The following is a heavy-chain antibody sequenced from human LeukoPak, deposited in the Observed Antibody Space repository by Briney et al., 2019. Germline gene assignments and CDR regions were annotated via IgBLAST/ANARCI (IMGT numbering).Heavy chain of an antibody. D-gene: IGHD1-26*01. CDR2: IYYSGST. V-gene: IGHV4-30-4*08. J-gene: IGHJ4*02. CDR3: ARGSGSYLGY. CDR1: GGSFSGYY. Sequence: SETLSLTCAVYGGSFSGYYWSWIRQPPGKGLEWIGYIYYSGSTYYNPSLKSRVTISVDTSKNQFSLKLSSVTAADTAVYYCARGSGSYLGYWGQGTLVTVSS.